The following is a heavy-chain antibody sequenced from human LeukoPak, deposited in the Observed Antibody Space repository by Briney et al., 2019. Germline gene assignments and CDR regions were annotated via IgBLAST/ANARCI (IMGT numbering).Heavy chain of an antibody. CDR2: INSDGSST. Sequence: PGGSLRLSSAASGFTFSSYWMFWVRQAPGKGLVWVSYINSDGSSTSYADSVKGRFTISRDNAKNTLYLQMNSLRAEDTAVYYCARAQWLAFDYWGQGTLVTVSS. D-gene: IGHD6-19*01. CDR1: GFTFSSYW. CDR3: ARAQWLAFDY. V-gene: IGHV3-74*01. J-gene: IGHJ4*02.